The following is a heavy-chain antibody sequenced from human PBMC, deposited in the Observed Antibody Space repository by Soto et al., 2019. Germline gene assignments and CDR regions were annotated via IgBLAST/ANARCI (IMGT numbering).Heavy chain of an antibody. Sequence: TLSLTCTVSGGSISSSSYFWGLIRQPPGKGLEWIGSMYYSGTTYYNPSLKSRVTISVDTSKNQFSLKLSSVTAADTAVYYCARLRGDSWFDFWGQGTRVTLSS. J-gene: IGHJ5*01. CDR3: ARLRGDSWFDF. CDR1: GGSISSSSYF. CDR2: MYYSGTT. V-gene: IGHV4-39*01.